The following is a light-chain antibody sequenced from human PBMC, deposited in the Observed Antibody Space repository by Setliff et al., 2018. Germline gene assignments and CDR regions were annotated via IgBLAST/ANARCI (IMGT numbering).Light chain of an antibody. CDR3: CSYVGSYTLV. V-gene: IGLV2-11*01. CDR1: SSDFGAYNY. Sequence: QSVLTQPRSVSGSPGQSVTISCTGASSDFGAYNYVSWYQQYPGKAPKLMIYDVTKRPSGVPDRFSGSKSGNTASLAISGLQAEDEADYHCCSYVGSYTLVFGGGT. J-gene: IGLJ3*02. CDR2: DVT.